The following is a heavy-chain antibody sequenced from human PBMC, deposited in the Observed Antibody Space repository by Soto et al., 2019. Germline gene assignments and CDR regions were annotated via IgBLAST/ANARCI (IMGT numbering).Heavy chain of an antibody. V-gene: IGHV3-21*01. CDR1: EFTFSRYS. D-gene: IGHD6-13*01. CDR2: ISSSSSYI. J-gene: IGHJ3*02. CDR3: ARDRIAAAGYDAFDI. Sequence: SCAASEFTFSRYSMKWVRQAPGKGLEWVSSISSSSSYIYYADSVKGRFTISRDNAKNSLYLQMNSLRAEDTAVYYCARDRIAAAGYDAFDIWGQGTMVTVSS.